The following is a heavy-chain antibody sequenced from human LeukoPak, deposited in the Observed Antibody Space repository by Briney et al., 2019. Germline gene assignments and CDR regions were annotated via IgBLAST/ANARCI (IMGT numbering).Heavy chain of an antibody. V-gene: IGHV4-4*02. CDR1: GGSISSSNW. D-gene: IGHD3-22*01. J-gene: IGHJ4*02. Sequence: SETLSLTCAVCGGSISSSNWWSWVRQPPGKGLEWIGEIYHSGSTNYNPSLKSRVTISVDKSKNQFSLKLSSVTAADTAVYHCARVAYYSDRSAFAFFDYWGRGTLVTVSS. CDR2: IYHSGST. CDR3: ARVAYYSDRSAFAFFDY.